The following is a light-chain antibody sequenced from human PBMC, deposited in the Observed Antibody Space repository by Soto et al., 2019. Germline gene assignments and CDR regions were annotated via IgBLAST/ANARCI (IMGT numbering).Light chain of an antibody. CDR2: DAS. V-gene: IGKV3-11*01. CDR3: HPRSKWPQT. J-gene: IGKJ1*01. CDR1: QSVTTH. Sequence: DIVLTQYPATLSLSPGERATLSCRASQSVTTHLAWYPHIRGKATRLLIYDASTRPTGIPPRFSGSVSGTEFTLTISSLEPEDSAVYYCHPRSKWPQTFGEGTTVEI.